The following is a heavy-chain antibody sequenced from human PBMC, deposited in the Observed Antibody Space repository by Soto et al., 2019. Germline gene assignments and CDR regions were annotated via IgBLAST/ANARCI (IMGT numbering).Heavy chain of an antibody. D-gene: IGHD3-10*01. CDR3: ARGAGLYYGSGSYYKNYYYGMDV. CDR1: GGSFSGYY. Sequence: SETLSLTCAVYGGSFSGYYWSWIRQPPGKGLEWIGEINHSGSTNYNPSLKSRVTISVDTSKNQFSLKLSSVTAADTVVYYCARGAGLYYGSGSYYKNYYYGMDVWGQGTTVTVSS. CDR2: INHSGST. V-gene: IGHV4-34*01. J-gene: IGHJ6*02.